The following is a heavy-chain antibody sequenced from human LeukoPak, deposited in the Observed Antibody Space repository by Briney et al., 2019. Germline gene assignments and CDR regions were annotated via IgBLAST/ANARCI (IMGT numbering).Heavy chain of an antibody. Sequence: GGSLRLSCAASGFTFSNVWMSWVRQAPGKGLEWVSSISSSSSYIYYADSVKGRFTISRDNAKNSLYLQMNSLRAEDTAVYYCARVPRTGDWDYWGQGTLVTVSS. V-gene: IGHV3-21*01. CDR3: ARVPRTGDWDY. CDR1: GFTFSNVW. CDR2: ISSSSSYI. D-gene: IGHD7-27*01. J-gene: IGHJ4*02.